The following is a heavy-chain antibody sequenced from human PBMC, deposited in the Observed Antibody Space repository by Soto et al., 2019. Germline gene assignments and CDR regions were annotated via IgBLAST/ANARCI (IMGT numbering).Heavy chain of an antibody. CDR2: INHSGST. J-gene: IGHJ6*02. CDR3: AGGYCTNGVCYRGYYYGMDV. CDR1: GGSFSGYY. V-gene: IGHV4-34*01. Sequence: PSDTLALTCTDYGGSFSGYYCSWIRQPPGQGLEWIGEINHSGSTNYNPSLKSRVTISVDTSKNQFSLKLSSVTAADTAVYYCAGGYCTNGVCYRGYYYGMDVWGQGTTVTASS. D-gene: IGHD2-8*01.